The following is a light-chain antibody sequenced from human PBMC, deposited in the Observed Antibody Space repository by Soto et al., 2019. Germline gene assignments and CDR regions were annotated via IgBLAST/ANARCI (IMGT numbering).Light chain of an antibody. Sequence: QSALTQPRSVSGSPGQSVTISCTGTNSDVGGYKYVSWYQQYPGKAPKLMIYDVSKRPSGVPDRFSGSKSVNTASLTISGLQADDEADYFFCSYAGSYAYVFGTGTKLTVL. CDR1: NSDVGGYKY. CDR3: CSYAGSYAYV. V-gene: IGLV2-11*01. CDR2: DVS. J-gene: IGLJ1*01.